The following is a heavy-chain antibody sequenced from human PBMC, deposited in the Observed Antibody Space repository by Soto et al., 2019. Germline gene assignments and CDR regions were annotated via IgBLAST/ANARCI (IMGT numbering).Heavy chain of an antibody. J-gene: IGHJ4*02. Sequence: PSEPLSLTCTVSGGSISSGGYYWSWIRQHPGKGLEWIGYIYYSGSTYYNPSLKSRVTISVDTSKNQFSLKLSSVTAADTAVYYCAREGNYIPFDYWGQGTLVTVSS. CDR2: IYYSGST. D-gene: IGHD1-7*01. V-gene: IGHV4-31*03. CDR1: GGSISSGGYY. CDR3: AREGNYIPFDY.